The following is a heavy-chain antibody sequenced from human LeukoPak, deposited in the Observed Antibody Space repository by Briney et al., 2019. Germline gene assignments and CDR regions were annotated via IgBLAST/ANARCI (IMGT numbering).Heavy chain of an antibody. J-gene: IGHJ1*01. Sequence: GASVKVSCKASGYSFTSYYMQWLRQAPGQGLEWMGIIDPSGGSTGYAPKFQGGVIMTRDTSTSTVYMDLSSLRSEDTAVYYCARDSSGSYDHWGQGTLVTVYS. V-gene: IGHV1-46*01. CDR2: IDPSGGST. CDR3: ARDSSGSYDH. D-gene: IGHD1-26*01. CDR1: GYSFTSYY.